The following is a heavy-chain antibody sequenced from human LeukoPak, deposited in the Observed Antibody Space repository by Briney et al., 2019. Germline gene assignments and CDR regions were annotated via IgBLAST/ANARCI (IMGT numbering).Heavy chain of an antibody. V-gene: IGHV3-30*04. Sequence: GGSLRLSCAASGFTFSSYAMHWVRQAPGKGLEWVAVISYDGRNKYYADSVRGRFTISRDNSKNTVYLQMNSLRAEDTAVYYCAKGDGNSYHGMDVWGQGTTVTVSS. CDR3: AKGDGNSYHGMDV. CDR1: GFTFSSYA. J-gene: IGHJ6*02. CDR2: ISYDGRNK. D-gene: IGHD2-15*01.